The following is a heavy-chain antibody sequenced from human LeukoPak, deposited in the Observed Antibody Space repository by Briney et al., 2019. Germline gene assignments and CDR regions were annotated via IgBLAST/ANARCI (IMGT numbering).Heavy chain of an antibody. V-gene: IGHV3-15*01. Sequence: PGGSLRLSCAASGFTFSNAWMSWVRQAPGKGLEWVGRIKSKTDGGTTDYAAPVKGRFTISRDDSKNTLYLQMNSLKTEDTAVYYCAKPIAAAGVDAFDIWGQGTMVTVSS. CDR3: AKPIAAAGVDAFDI. D-gene: IGHD6-13*01. CDR2: IKSKTDGGTT. CDR1: GFTFSNAW. J-gene: IGHJ3*02.